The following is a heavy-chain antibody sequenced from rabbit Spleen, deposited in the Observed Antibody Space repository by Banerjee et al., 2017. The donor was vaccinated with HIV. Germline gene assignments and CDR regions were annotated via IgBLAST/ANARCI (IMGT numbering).Heavy chain of an antibody. V-gene: IGHV1S40*01. CDR2: IELGSRDFT. J-gene: IGHJ6*01. CDR1: GFSFSSTYY. D-gene: IGHD8-1*01. Sequence: QSLEESGGDLVKPGASLTLTCAASGFSFSSTYYMCWVRQAPGKGLEWIACIELGSRDFTYYASWAKGRFTISKSSSTTVTLQMTSLTVADTATYFCARDAGTSFSTYGMDLWGQGTLVTVS. CDR3: ARDAGTSFSTYGMDL.